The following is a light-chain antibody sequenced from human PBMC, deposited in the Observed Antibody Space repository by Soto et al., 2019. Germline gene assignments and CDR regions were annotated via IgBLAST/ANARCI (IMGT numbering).Light chain of an antibody. V-gene: IGKV1-5*03. CDR2: KAS. CDR3: QHYNSYGT. Sequence: EIQMTQSPSTLSASVGDRVTITCRASQSISSWLAWYQQKPGKAPKLLIYKASTLKSGVPSRFSGSGSGTEFTLTISSLQPDDFATYYCQHYNSYGTFGQGTKVDI. J-gene: IGKJ1*01. CDR1: QSISSW.